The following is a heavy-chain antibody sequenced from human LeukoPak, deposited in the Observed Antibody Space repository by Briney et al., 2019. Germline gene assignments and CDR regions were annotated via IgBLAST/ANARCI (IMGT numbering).Heavy chain of an antibody. Sequence: PSETLSLTCTVSGGSISSYYWSWIRQPPGKGLEWIGYIYYSGSTNYNPSLKSRVTISVDTFKNQFSLKLSSVTAADTAVYYCARVDINGVYWGQGTLVTVSS. V-gene: IGHV4-59*08. CDR2: IYYSGST. J-gene: IGHJ4*02. D-gene: IGHD5-12*01. CDR1: GGSISSYY. CDR3: ARVDINGVY.